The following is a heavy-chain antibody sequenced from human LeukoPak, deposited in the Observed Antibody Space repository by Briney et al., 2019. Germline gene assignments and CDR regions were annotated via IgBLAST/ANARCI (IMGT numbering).Heavy chain of an antibody. CDR2: ISSSSGTI. D-gene: IGHD6-13*01. V-gene: IGHV3-48*01. CDR1: GFTFSSYS. CDR3: ARDPQQLGESRFDY. Sequence: GGSLRLSCAASGFTFSSYSMNWVRQAPGKGLEWVSYISSSSGTIYYADSVKGRFTISRDNAKNSLYLQMNSLRAEDTAVYYCARDPQQLGESRFDYWGQGTLVTVSS. J-gene: IGHJ4*02.